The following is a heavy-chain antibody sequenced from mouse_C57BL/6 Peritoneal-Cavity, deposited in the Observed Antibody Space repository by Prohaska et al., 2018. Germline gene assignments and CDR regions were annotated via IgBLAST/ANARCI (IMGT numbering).Heavy chain of an antibody. CDR2: IDPEDGDT. CDR1: GFNIKDYY. D-gene: IGHD1-1*01. V-gene: IGHV14-1*01. J-gene: IGHJ3*01. Sequence: EDQMQQSGAELVRPGASVKLSCTASGFNIKDYYMHWVKQRPEQGLEWIGRIDPEDGDTEYAPKFQGKATMTADTSSNTAYLQVTSPTSEETAVYYRTPYSNGSNAAWFAYWGQGTQVTFPA. CDR3: TPYSNGSNAAWFAY.